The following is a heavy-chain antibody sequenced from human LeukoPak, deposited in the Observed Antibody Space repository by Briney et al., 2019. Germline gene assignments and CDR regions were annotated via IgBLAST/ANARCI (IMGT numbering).Heavy chain of an antibody. J-gene: IGHJ4*02. CDR1: GFTFSSYG. CDR3: AKTMDLLTGYLWSLDY. Sequence: GGSLRLPCAASGFTFSSYGMHWVRRAPGKGLEWVAFIRYDGSNKYYADSVKGRFTISRDNSRNTLYLQMNSLRAEDTALYYCAKTMDLLTGYLWSLDYWGQGILVTVSS. V-gene: IGHV3-30*02. D-gene: IGHD3-9*01. CDR2: IRYDGSNK.